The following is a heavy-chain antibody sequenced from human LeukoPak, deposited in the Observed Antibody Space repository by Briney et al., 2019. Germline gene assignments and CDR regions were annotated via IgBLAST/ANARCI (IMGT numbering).Heavy chain of an antibody. Sequence: GGSLRLSCAASGFTLSSYAMSWVRQAPGKGLEWVSAISGSGGSTYYADSVTGRFTISRDNSKNPLYLQMDSLRADDTTVYYCAKDPYDYGRGSWFYPYGQGTVVTVS. V-gene: IGHV3-23*01. J-gene: IGHJ5*02. CDR3: AKDPYDYGRGSWFYP. D-gene: IGHD4-17*01. CDR1: GFTLSSYA. CDR2: ISGSGGST.